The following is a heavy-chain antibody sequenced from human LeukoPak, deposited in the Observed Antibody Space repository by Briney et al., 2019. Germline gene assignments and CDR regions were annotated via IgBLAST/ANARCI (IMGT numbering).Heavy chain of an antibody. CDR1: GFSLSNGGVG. D-gene: IGHD6-19*01. CDR2: IYRDDDK. J-gene: IGHJ4*02. Sequence: ESGPTRVNPTQTLTLTCTFSGFSLSNGGVGVGWIRQPPGKALEWLALIYRDDDKRYSASLKSRLTITKDATKNQVVLTITNMDPVDTATYYCAHRLGGGWYFDYWGQGTLVTVSS. CDR3: AHRLGGGWYFDY. V-gene: IGHV2-5*02.